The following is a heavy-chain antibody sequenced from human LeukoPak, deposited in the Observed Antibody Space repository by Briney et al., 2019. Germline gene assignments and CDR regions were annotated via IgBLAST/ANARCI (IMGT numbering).Heavy chain of an antibody. J-gene: IGHJ4*02. D-gene: IGHD2-21*01. CDR2: INAGNGDT. CDR3: ARDDCGDTCYPGGY. CDR1: GYTFTKYV. Sequence: ASVTVSCKASGYTFTKYVVHWVRQAPGQRPEWMGWINAGNGDTKYSQNFQDRVTITRDTSANTAYMELSSLTSEDTALYYCARDDCGDTCYPGGYWGQGTLVTVSS. V-gene: IGHV1-3*01.